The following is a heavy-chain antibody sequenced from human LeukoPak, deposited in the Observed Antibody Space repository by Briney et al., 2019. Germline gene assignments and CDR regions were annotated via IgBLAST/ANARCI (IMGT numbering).Heavy chain of an antibody. J-gene: IGHJ4*02. CDR2: IYYSEIT. V-gene: IGHV4-31*03. Sequence: SETLSLTCTVSGGSISSGGYYWSWIRQHPGKGLEWIGYIYYSEITYYNPSLKSRVTISVDTSKNQFSLKLSSVTAADTAVYYCARGAYSSSWYDAFDYWGQGTLVTVSS. CDR1: GGSISSGGYY. CDR3: ARGAYSSSWYDAFDY. D-gene: IGHD6-13*01.